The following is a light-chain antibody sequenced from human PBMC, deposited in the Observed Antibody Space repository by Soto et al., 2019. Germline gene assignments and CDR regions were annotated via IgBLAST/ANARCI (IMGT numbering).Light chain of an antibody. J-gene: IGKJ1*01. V-gene: IGKV3-15*01. CDR1: QTIDNT. CDR2: DAS. Sequence: EIVMTQSPATLSLSPGERATLSCRASQTIDNTLAWYQRKPGQAPRLLIYDASTRATGVPARFSGSGSGTDFTLTISSLQSEDFAVYYCQHYNNWPSWTFGQGTKVDIK. CDR3: QHYNNWPSWT.